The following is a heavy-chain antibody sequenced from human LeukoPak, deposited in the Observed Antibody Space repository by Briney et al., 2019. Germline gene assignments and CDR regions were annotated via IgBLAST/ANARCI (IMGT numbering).Heavy chain of an antibody. CDR1: GFTFSSYE. J-gene: IGHJ6*03. D-gene: IGHD3-10*01. CDR2: ISSSGSTI. V-gene: IGHV3-48*03. CDR3: ARGLHPWFGEFLAYYYYYMDV. Sequence: GGSLRLSCAASGFTFSSYEMNWVRQAPGKGLEWVSYISSSGSTIYYADSVKGRFTISRDNAKNSLYLQMNSLRAEDTAVYYCARGLHPWFGEFLAYYYYYMDVWGKGTTVTISS.